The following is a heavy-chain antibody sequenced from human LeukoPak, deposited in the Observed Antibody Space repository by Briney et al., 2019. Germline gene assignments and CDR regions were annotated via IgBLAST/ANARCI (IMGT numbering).Heavy chain of an antibody. V-gene: IGHV4-34*01. CDR2: INHSGST. Sequence: PSETLSLTCAVYGGSFSGYYWSWIRQPPGKGLEWIGEINHSGSTNYNPSLKGRVTISVDTSKNRFSLKLSSVTAADTAVYYCARPGSSGTEDYWGQGTLVTVSS. J-gene: IGHJ4*02. CDR1: GGSFSGYY. CDR3: ARPGSSGTEDY. D-gene: IGHD6-13*01.